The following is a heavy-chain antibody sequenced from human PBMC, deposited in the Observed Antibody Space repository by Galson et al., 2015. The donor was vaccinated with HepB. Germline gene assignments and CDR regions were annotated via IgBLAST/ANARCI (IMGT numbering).Heavy chain of an antibody. CDR2: ISASSGTM. J-gene: IGHJ4*02. CDR1: GFSFSSYG. D-gene: IGHD2-15*01. CDR3: ARTYCSGGSCYGYLDY. Sequence: SLRLSCAASGFSFSSYGMDWVRQAPGKGLECISYISASSGTMYYVDSVEGRFTISRDNAKNSLYLQMNSLRAEDTAVYYCARTYCSGGSCYGYLDYWGQGTLVTVSS. V-gene: IGHV3-48*04.